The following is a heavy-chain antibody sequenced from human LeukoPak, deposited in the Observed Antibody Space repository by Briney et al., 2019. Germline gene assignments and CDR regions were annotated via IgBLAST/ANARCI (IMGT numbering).Heavy chain of an antibody. J-gene: IGHJ3*02. D-gene: IGHD6-13*01. CDR2: IYPGDSDT. Sequence: GESLQISCKGSGYSFTSYWIGWVRPMPGKGVEWMGIIYPGDSDTRYSPSFQGQVTISADKSISTAYLQWSSLKASDTAMYYCARHVYSSSYGAFDIWGQGTMVTVSS. CDR1: GYSFTSYW. CDR3: ARHVYSSSYGAFDI. V-gene: IGHV5-51*01.